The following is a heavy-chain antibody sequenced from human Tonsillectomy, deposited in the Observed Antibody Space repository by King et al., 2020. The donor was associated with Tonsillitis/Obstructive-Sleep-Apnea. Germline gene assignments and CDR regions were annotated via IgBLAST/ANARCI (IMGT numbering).Heavy chain of an antibody. CDR1: GGSISSSTYY. CDR3: ARRIAVAKYYFDY. V-gene: IGHV4-39*02. CDR2: IYDRGSI. Sequence: QVQLQESGPGLVKPSETLSLTCTVSGGSISSSTYYWGWIRQPPGKGPEWIGSIYDRGSIYYNPSLKSRVTISVDTSKNHFSLKLSSVTAADTAVYYCARRIAVAKYYFDYWGQGTLVTVSS. D-gene: IGHD6-19*01. J-gene: IGHJ4*02.